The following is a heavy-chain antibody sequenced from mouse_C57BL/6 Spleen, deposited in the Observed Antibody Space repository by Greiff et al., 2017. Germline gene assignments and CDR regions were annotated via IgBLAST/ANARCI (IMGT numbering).Heavy chain of an antibody. J-gene: IGHJ2*01. CDR1: GYTFTSYW. CDR3: ARDSSGYVLYYFDY. Sequence: QVQLQQPGAELVKPGASVKLSCKASGYTFTSYWMHWVKQRPGQGLEWIGMIHPNSGSTNYNEKFNSKATLTVDKSSSTAYMQLSSLTSEDSAVYYCARDSSGYVLYYFDYWGQGTTLTVSS. CDR2: IHPNSGST. V-gene: IGHV1-64*01. D-gene: IGHD3-2*02.